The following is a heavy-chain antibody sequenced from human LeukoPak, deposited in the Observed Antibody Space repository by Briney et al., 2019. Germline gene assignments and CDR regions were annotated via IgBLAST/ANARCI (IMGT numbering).Heavy chain of an antibody. Sequence: GASVKVSCKVFGHSLSELYMHWVRQAPGKGLEWVGGSDQKDGEMINEQKFQGRITMTEDTAIDTAYLELRSLRSDDTAVYYCVTGSWYDPWGQGTRVIVSS. J-gene: IGHJ5*02. V-gene: IGHV1-24*01. CDR2: SDQKDGEM. CDR3: VTGSWYDP. CDR1: GHSLSELY. D-gene: IGHD3-10*01.